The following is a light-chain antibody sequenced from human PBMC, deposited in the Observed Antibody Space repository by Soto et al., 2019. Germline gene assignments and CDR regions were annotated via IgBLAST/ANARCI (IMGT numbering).Light chain of an antibody. CDR2: AAS. CDR1: DSVSSN. CDR3: QQYTEWPPWT. Sequence: IVMTQSPATLSVSPGERASLSCRASDSVSSNLAWYQQKPGQAPRLLIYAASTRATGIPTRFSGSGSGTVFTLTISSLQSEDFAVYYCQQYTEWPPWTFVQGTKVEIK. J-gene: IGKJ1*01. V-gene: IGKV3-15*01.